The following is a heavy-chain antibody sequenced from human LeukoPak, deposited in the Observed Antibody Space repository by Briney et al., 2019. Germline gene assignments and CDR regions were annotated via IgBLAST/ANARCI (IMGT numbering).Heavy chain of an antibody. D-gene: IGHD4-17*01. CDR1: GFTFSSYW. Sequence: GGSLRLSCAASGFTFSSYWMSWVRQAPGMGLEWAANIKQDGSEKYYVDSVKGRFTLSRDNANNSLYLQMNSLRAEDTAVYYCARDRGRSTVATLFDYWGQGTLVTVSS. J-gene: IGHJ4*02. V-gene: IGHV3-7*01. CDR3: ARDRGRSTVATLFDY. CDR2: IKQDGSEK.